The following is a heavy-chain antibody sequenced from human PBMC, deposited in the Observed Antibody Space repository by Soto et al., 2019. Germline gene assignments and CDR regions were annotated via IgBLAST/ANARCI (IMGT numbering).Heavy chain of an antibody. CDR1: GGSISSGADS. CDR2: IYHGGST. V-gene: IGHV4-30-2*01. J-gene: IGHJ4*02. CDR3: ARGPPDHYYFDS. Sequence: PSETLSLTCTVSGGSISSGADSWSWIRQPPGKGLECIGNIYHGGSTYYNPSLKSRVTISVDRSKNQFFLNLSSVTAADTAVYYCARGPPDHYYFDSWGQGTLVTVSS.